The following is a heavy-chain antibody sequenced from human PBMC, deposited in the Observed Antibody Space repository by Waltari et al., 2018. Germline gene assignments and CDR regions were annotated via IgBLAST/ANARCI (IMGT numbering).Heavy chain of an antibody. J-gene: IGHJ4*02. D-gene: IGHD3-10*01. CDR2: ISGSSGTT. V-gene: IGHV4-38-2*01. CDR1: GYSISSGSF. CDR3: ARLGGYYFDY. Sequence: QVQLQESGPGLVKPSETLSLTCAVSGYSISSGSFWGWIRQPPGKGLEYIGYISGSSGTTYYNPSLKSRVTISKDTSKNQFSLKLNSVTAADTAVYYCARLGGYYFDYWGQGVLVTVSS.